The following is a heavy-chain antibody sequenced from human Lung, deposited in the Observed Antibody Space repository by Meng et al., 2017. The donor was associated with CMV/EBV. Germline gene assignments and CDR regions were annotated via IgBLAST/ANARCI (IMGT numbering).Heavy chain of an antibody. Sequence: LXCTVSGGSVISGSYYWSWIRQPPGKGLEWIGYIYYSGSTNYNPSLKSRVTMSIDTSKNQFSLKLSSVTPADTAVYYCAAGPPSSSSSFFEYWGQGKXVNGAS. V-gene: IGHV4-61*01. D-gene: IGHD6-6*01. J-gene: IGHJ4*02. CDR2: IYYSGST. CDR3: AAGPPSSSSSFFEY. CDR1: GGSVISGSYY.